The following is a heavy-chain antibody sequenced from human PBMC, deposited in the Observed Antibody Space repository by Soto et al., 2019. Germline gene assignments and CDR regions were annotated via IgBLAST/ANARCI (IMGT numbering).Heavy chain of an antibody. CDR2: IYYSGST. Sequence: KPSETLSLTCSVSGASVSDKTFYWSWLRQSPGKGLEWIGYIYYSGSTNYNPSLKGRFTISVDTSKNQFSLRLNSVTVAYTALYFCARTTAVPNTLRWRYYFDYWGQGMLVTVSS. J-gene: IGHJ4*02. CDR3: ARTTAVPNTLRWRYYFDY. V-gene: IGHV4-61*01. CDR1: GASVSDKTFY. D-gene: IGHD4-17*01.